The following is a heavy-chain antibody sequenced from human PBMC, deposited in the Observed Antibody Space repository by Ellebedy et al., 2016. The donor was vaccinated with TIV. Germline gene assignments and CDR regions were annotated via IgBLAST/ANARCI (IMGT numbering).Heavy chain of an antibody. CDR1: GFTFTSYW. Sequence: GESLKISCAASGFTFTSYWMNWVRQAPGKGLEWVANIKEDGSEKYYVDSVKGRFTISRDNAKNSLYLQLSRVRAEDMAVYYCARDQGWAYPGSTRFDYWGQGTLVTVSS. J-gene: IGHJ4*03. D-gene: IGHD3-10*01. CDR3: ARDQGWAYPGSTRFDY. V-gene: IGHV3-7*01. CDR2: IKEDGSEK.